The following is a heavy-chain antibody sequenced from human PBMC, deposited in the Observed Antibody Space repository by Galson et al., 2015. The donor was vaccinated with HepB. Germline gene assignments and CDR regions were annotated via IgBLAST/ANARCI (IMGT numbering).Heavy chain of an antibody. J-gene: IGHJ4*02. D-gene: IGHD6-13*01. CDR1: GFTFSNYW. Sequence: SLRLSCAASGFTFSNYWMTWVRQAPGKGLEWVANLNQDGGYKYDVDSVKGRFTIHRDNAKNSLYLQMNGQRVDDTAIYYCARIGYSSSSWDYWGQGTLVTVSS. CDR3: ARIGYSSSSWDY. V-gene: IGHV3-7*03. CDR2: LNQDGGYK.